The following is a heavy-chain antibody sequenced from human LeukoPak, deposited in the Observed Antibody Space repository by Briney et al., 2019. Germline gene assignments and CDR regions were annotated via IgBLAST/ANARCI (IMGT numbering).Heavy chain of an antibody. Sequence: GGSLRISCAASGFTFSSYAMSWVRQAPGKGLEWVSAISGSGGSTYYADSVKGRFTISRDNSKNTLYLQMNSLRAEDTAVYYCAKDGKGYCSSTSCKNWFDPWGQGTLVTVSS. CDR3: AKDGKGYCSSTSCKNWFDP. J-gene: IGHJ5*02. CDR2: ISGSGGST. CDR1: GFTFSSYA. V-gene: IGHV3-23*01. D-gene: IGHD2-2*01.